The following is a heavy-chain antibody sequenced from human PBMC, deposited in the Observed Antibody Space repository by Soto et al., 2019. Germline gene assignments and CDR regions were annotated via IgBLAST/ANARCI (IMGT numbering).Heavy chain of an antibody. D-gene: IGHD1-1*01. V-gene: IGHV4-34*01. CDR2: INHSGTT. CDR1: GGSFSGYQ. J-gene: IGHJ5*02. CDR3: ARGWRFDP. Sequence: LSLTCGVYGGSFSGYQWNWIRQSPGQGLEWIGEINHSGTTKYNPSLESRINLSVDTSKKQFSLKMFSVTAADTAIYYCARGWRFDPWGQGTPVTVSS.